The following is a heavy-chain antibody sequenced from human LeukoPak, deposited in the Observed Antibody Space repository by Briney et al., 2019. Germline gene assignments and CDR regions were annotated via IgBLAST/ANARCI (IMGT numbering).Heavy chain of an antibody. CDR3: ARDRPSRRPGMVGEY. CDR2: IYSGDST. D-gene: IGHD5-18*01. CDR1: EFSIGSNY. Sequence: GGSLRLSCAASEFSIGSNYMTWVRQAPGKGLEWVSLIYSGDSTYYADSVKGRFTISRDNSKNTVYLQMNSLRAEDTAIYYCARDRPSRRPGMVGEYWGQGTLVTVSS. V-gene: IGHV3-66*01. J-gene: IGHJ4*02.